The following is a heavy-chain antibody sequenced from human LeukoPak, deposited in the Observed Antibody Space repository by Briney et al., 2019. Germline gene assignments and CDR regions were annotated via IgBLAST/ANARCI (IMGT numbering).Heavy chain of an antibody. CDR2: IKSKTDGGTT. Sequence: GGSLRLSCAASGFTFSNAWMSWVRQAPGKGLEWVGRIKSKTDGGTTDYAAPVKGGFTISRDDSKNTLYLQMNSLKTEDTAVYYCTTGTAMVPFDYWGQGTLVTVSS. CDR1: GFTFSNAW. CDR3: TTGTAMVPFDY. V-gene: IGHV3-15*01. J-gene: IGHJ4*02. D-gene: IGHD5-18*01.